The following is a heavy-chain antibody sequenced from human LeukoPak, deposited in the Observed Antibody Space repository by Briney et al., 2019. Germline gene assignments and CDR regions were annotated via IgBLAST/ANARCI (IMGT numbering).Heavy chain of an antibody. CDR3: ARDKAKSSYYYGSGS. CDR2: IRYDGSNK. CDR1: GFTFSSYG. V-gene: IGHV3-30*02. D-gene: IGHD3-10*01. Sequence: GGSLRLSCAASGFTFSSYGMHWVRQAPGKGLEWVAFIRYDGSNKYYADSVKGRFTISRDNSKNTLYLQMNSLRAEDTAVYYCARDKAKSSYYYGSGSWGQGTLVTVSS. J-gene: IGHJ4*02.